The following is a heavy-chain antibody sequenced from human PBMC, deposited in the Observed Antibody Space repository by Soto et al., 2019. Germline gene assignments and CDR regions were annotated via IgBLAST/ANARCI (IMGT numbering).Heavy chain of an antibody. CDR3: ARVSSSPNPDY. D-gene: IGHD6-6*01. CDR2: ISSSSSYT. CDR1: GFTFSDYY. Sequence: PRGSLRLSCSASGFTFSDYYMSWIRQAPGKGLEWVSYISSSSSYTNYADSVKGRFTISRDNAKNSLYLQMNSLRAEDTAVYYCARVSSSPNPDYWGQGTLVTVSS. J-gene: IGHJ4*02. V-gene: IGHV3-11*06.